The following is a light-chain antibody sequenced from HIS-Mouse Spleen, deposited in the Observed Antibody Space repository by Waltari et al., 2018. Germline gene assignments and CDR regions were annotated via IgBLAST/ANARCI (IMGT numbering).Light chain of an antibody. V-gene: IGLV2-14*03. CDR2: DVS. J-gene: IGLJ2*01. CDR3: SSYTSSSTPVV. CDR1: SSDVGGYNY. Sequence: QSALTQPASVSGSPGQSITISCTGTSSDVGGYNYVSWYQQHPGKAPKLMIYDVSNRPSGVFNRFPGSKSGNTASLTISGLQAEDEADYYCSSYTSSSTPVVFGGGTKLTVL.